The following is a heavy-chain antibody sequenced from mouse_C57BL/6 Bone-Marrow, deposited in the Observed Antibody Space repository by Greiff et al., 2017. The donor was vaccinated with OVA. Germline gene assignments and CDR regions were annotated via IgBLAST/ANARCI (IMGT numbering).Heavy chain of an antibody. CDR2: ISDGGSYT. CDR3: ARDRDSNYGGFAY. J-gene: IGHJ3*01. CDR1: GFTFSSYA. V-gene: IGHV5-4*01. D-gene: IGHD2-5*01. Sequence: EVKVVESGGGLVKPGGSLKLSCAASGFTFSSYAMSWVRQTPEKRLEWVATISDGGSYTYYPDNVKGRFTISRVNAKNNLYLQMSHLKSEDTAMYYCARDRDSNYGGFAYWGQGTLVTVSA.